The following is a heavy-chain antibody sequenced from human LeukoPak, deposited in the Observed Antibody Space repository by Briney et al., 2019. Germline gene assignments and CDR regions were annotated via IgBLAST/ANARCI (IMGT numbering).Heavy chain of an antibody. Sequence: ASVKVSCKASGYTFTSYAITWVRQAPGQGLEWMGWISVYSGNTHYAQKLQGRVTMTTDTSTSTAYMELSSLRSEDTAVYYCATDSSSSRGAFDIWGQGTMVTVSS. CDR1: GYTFTSYA. CDR3: ATDSSSSRGAFDI. V-gene: IGHV1-18*01. D-gene: IGHD6-6*01. CDR2: ISVYSGNT. J-gene: IGHJ3*02.